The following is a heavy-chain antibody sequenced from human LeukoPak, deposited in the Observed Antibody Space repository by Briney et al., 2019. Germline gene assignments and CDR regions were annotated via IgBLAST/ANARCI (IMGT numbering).Heavy chain of an antibody. Sequence: GGSLRLSCAASGFTFSSYGMHWVRQAPGKGLEWVAVIWYDGSNKYYADSVKGRFTVSRDNSKNTLYLEMNSLRAEDTAVYYCARDWELSLDYWGQGTLVTVSS. D-gene: IGHD3-16*02. CDR1: GFTFSSYG. CDR3: ARDWELSLDY. CDR2: IWYDGSNK. J-gene: IGHJ4*02. V-gene: IGHV3-33*01.